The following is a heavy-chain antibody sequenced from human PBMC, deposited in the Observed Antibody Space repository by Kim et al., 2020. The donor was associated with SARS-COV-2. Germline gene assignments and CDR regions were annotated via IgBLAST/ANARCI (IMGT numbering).Heavy chain of an antibody. CDR3: ARLFSRAGSIVVVNLYYFDY. CDR1: GGSISSSSYY. J-gene: IGHJ4*02. V-gene: IGHV4-39*01. Sequence: SETLSLTCTVSGGSISSSSYYWGWIRQPPGKGLEWIGSIYYSGSTYYNPSLKSRVTISVDTSKNQFSLKLSSVTAADTAVYYCARLFSRAGSIVVVNLYYFDYWGQGTLVTVSS. CDR2: IYYSGST. D-gene: IGHD3-22*01.